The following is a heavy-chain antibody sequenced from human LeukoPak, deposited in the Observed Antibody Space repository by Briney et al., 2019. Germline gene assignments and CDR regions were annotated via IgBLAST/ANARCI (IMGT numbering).Heavy chain of an antibody. V-gene: IGHV5-51*01. J-gene: IGHJ6*02. D-gene: IGHD3-10*01. CDR1: GYSFTSYW. Sequence: GESLKISCKGSGYSFTSYWIGWVRQMPGKGLEWMGIIYPGDSDTRYSPSFQGQVTISADKSISTAYLQWSSLKASDTAMYYCARDRSYYYGSGSDVVDNIPSLYVWGQGTTVTVSS. CDR2: IYPGDSDT. CDR3: ARDRSYYYGSGSDVVDNIPSLYV.